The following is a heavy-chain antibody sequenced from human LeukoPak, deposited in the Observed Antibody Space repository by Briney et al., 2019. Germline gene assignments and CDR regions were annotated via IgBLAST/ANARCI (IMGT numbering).Heavy chain of an antibody. Sequence: ASVKVSCKVSGYTLTELSMHWVRQAPGQGLEWMGIINPSGGSTSYAQKFQGRVTMTRDTSTSTVYMELSSLRSEDTAVYYCARDKDGYNSPPSDYWGQGTLVTVSS. CDR3: ARDKDGYNSPPSDY. CDR1: GYTLTELS. D-gene: IGHD5-24*01. V-gene: IGHV1-46*01. J-gene: IGHJ4*02. CDR2: INPSGGST.